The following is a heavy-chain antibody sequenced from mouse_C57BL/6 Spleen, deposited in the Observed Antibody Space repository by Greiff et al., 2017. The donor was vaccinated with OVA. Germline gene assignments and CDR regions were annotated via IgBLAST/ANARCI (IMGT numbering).Heavy chain of an antibody. J-gene: IGHJ3*01. V-gene: IGHV1-15*01. CDR3: TLYSNYGFAY. D-gene: IGHD2-5*01. CDR1: GYTFTDYE. CDR2: IDPETGGT. Sequence: QVQLQQSGAELVRPGASVTLSCKASGYTFTDYEMHWVKQTPVHGLEWIGAIDPETGGTAYNQKFTGKAILTADKSSSTAYMELRSLTSEDSAVYYCTLYSNYGFAYWGQGTLVTVSA.